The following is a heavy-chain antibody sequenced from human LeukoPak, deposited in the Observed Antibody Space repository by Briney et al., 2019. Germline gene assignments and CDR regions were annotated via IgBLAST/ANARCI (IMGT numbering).Heavy chain of an antibody. V-gene: IGHV3-30-3*01. J-gene: IGHJ5*02. CDR3: AREGAHYDSNWFDP. CDR1: GFTFSSYA. D-gene: IGHD3-22*01. CDR2: ISYDGSNK. Sequence: GGSLRLSCAASGFTFSSYAMHWVRQAPGKGLEWVAVISYDGSNKYYADSVKGRFTISRDNSKNTLYLQMNSLRAEGTAVYYCAREGAHYDSNWFDPWGQGTLVTVSS.